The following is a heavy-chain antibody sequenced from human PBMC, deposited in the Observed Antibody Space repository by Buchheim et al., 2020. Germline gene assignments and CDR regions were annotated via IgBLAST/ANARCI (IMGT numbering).Heavy chain of an antibody. CDR1: GFTFSSYS. J-gene: IGHJ6*02. CDR2: ISSSSTI. Sequence: EVQLVESGGGLVQPGGSLRLSCAASGFTFSSYSMNWVRQAPGKGLEWVSYISSSSTIYYADSVKGRFTISRDNAKNSLYLQMNSLRAEDTAVYYCARDLEGSGSYYGMDVWGQGTT. D-gene: IGHD3-10*01. V-gene: IGHV3-48*01. CDR3: ARDLEGSGSYYGMDV.